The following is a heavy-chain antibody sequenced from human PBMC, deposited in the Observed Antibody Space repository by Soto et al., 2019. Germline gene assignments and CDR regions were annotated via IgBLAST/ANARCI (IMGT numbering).Heavy chain of an antibody. Sequence: QVQLVESGGGVVQPGRSLRLSCAASGFTFSSYAMHWVRQAPGKGLEWEAVISCDGSNKYYADSVKGRFTISRDNSKNTLYLQMNSLRAEDTAVYYCARDRGDCISTSCYAIWYFDLWGRGTLVTVSS. J-gene: IGHJ2*01. V-gene: IGHV3-30-3*01. CDR3: ARDRGDCISTSCYAIWYFDL. D-gene: IGHD2-2*01. CDR2: ISCDGSNK. CDR1: GFTFSSYA.